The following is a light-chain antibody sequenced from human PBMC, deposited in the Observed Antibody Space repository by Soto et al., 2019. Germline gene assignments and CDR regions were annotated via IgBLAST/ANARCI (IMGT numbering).Light chain of an antibody. CDR2: GNS. Sequence: QSVLTQPTSVSGAPGQRVPISCTGSSSNIGAGYDVHWYQQLPGTAPKLLIYGNSNRPSGVPDRCSGSKSGTSASLAITGLQAEDEADYYCQSYDSSLSGSEVFGGGTKLTVL. V-gene: IGLV1-40*01. CDR1: SSNIGAGYD. J-gene: IGLJ2*01. CDR3: QSYDSSLSGSEV.